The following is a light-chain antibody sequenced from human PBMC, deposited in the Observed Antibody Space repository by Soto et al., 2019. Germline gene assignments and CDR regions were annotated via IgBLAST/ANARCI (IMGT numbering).Light chain of an antibody. CDR2: ATS. J-gene: IGKJ1*01. CDR1: QTVSSSF. Sequence: EIVLTQSPGTLSLSPGERATLSCRASQTVSSSFLGWYQQRPGQAPRLHMFATSKTAPGIPDRFSGSGSGTDFTLTISRLEPEDFAVYYCQEYGTSRTFGQGTKVEIK. CDR3: QEYGTSRT. V-gene: IGKV3-20*01.